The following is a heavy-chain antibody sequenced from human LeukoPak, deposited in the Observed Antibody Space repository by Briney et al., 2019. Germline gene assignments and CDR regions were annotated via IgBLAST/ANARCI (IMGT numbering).Heavy chain of an antibody. CDR3: ARGGGYNFGCFDL. CDR2: INHSGST. CDR1: GFTFSDYY. J-gene: IGHJ2*01. Sequence: PGGSLRLSCAASGFTFSDYYMSWIRQPPGKGLEWIGEINHSGSTNYNPSLKSRVTISVDTSKNQFSLKLSSVTAADTAVYYCARGGGYNFGCFDLWGRGTLVTVSS. V-gene: IGHV4-34*01. D-gene: IGHD5-24*01.